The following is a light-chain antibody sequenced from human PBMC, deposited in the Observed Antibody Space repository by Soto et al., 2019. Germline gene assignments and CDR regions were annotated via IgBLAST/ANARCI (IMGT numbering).Light chain of an antibody. V-gene: IGLV2-23*02. CDR1: SSDVGSYIL. J-gene: IGLJ2*01. Sequence: QSVLTQPASVSGSPGQSITISCTGTSSDVGSYILVSWYQQHPGKAPKLMIYEVSKRPSGVSNRFSGSKSGNTASLTISGLQAEDEADYYCCSYAGSSTWVFGGGTQLTVL. CDR3: CSYAGSSTWV. CDR2: EVS.